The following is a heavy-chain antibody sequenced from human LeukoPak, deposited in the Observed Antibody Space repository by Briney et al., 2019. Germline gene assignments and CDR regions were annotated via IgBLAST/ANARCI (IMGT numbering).Heavy chain of an antibody. CDR3: AKSRSMIVVEEDYFDY. Sequence: GGSLRLSCAASGFTFSSYGMHWVRQAPGKGLEWVAVIWYDGSNKYYADSVKGRFTISRDNSKNTLYLQMNSLRAEDTAVYYCAKSRSMIVVEEDYFDYWGQGTLVTVSS. V-gene: IGHV3-33*06. CDR2: IWYDGSNK. D-gene: IGHD3-22*01. J-gene: IGHJ4*02. CDR1: GFTFSSYG.